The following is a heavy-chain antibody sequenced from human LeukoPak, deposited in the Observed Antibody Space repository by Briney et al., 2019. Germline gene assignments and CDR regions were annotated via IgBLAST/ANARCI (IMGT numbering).Heavy chain of an antibody. CDR1: GFSVSGYW. J-gene: IGHJ4*02. D-gene: IGHD6-13*01. V-gene: IGHV3-7*01. CDR3: AREWQGGIAAAGTRIEGDY. Sequence: GGSLRLSCAVSGFSVSGYWMTWVCQAPGKGLEWVANIKQDGSEKNYVDSVKGRFTISRDNAENSLFLQMNSLRIEDTAVYYCAREWQGGIAAAGTRIEGDYWGQGTLVAVSS. CDR2: IKQDGSEK.